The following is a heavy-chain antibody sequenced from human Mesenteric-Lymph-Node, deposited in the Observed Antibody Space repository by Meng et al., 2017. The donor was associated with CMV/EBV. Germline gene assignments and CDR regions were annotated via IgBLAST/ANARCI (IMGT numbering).Heavy chain of an antibody. Sequence: GYSFSSYVTHWGRQAPGQRLEWMGWINAGNGDTKHSQNFQGRVTITRDTSASTVYMELSSLRSEDTAVYYCARSYYSSISSYTPFDYWGQGTLVTVSS. CDR3: ARSYYSSISSYTPFDY. V-gene: IGHV1-3*01. CDR1: GYSFSSYV. J-gene: IGHJ4*02. D-gene: IGHD2-2*01. CDR2: INAGNGDT.